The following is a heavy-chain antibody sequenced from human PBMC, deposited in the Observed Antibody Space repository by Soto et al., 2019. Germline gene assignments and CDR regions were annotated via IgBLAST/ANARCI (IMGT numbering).Heavy chain of an antibody. J-gene: IGHJ5*02. CDR1: GFTFSTYA. CDR2: ISYEGSNK. V-gene: IGHV3-30-3*01. CDR3: AREGYYYVRGGNYYGWFDT. Sequence: QVQLVESGGDVVQPGRSLRVSCGASGFTFSTYAMHWVRQAPGKGLQWVAVISYEGSNKYYADSVKGRFTISRDNSKNTLYLQMNSLRAENTAVYYGAREGYYYVRGGNYYGWFDTWGQGTLVTVSS. D-gene: IGHD3-22*01.